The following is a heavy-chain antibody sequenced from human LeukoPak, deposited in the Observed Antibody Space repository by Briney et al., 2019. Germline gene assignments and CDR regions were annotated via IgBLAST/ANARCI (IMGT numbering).Heavy chain of an antibody. J-gene: IGHJ4*02. D-gene: IGHD3-22*01. Sequence: GGSLRLSCAASGFTFSTYSMNWVRQAPGKGLEWVSSISSGSSYISYADSVKGRFTISRDNANNSLHLHMNSLRAEDRAVYYCARDNGGSGYSGLDYWGQGTLVTVSS. V-gene: IGHV3-21*01. CDR1: GFTFSTYS. CDR2: ISSGSSYI. CDR3: ARDNGGSGYSGLDY.